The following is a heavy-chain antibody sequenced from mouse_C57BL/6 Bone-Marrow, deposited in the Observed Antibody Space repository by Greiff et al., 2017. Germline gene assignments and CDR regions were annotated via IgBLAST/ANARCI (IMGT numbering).Heavy chain of an antibody. CDR1: GFTFSDYG. Sequence: EVKLMESGGGLVKPGGSLKLSCAASGFTFSDYGMHWVRQAPEKGLEWVAYISSGSSTIYYADTVKGRFTISRDNAKNTLFLHMTSLRSEDTAMYYCARRYYDDWGQGTTLTVSS. V-gene: IGHV5-17*01. J-gene: IGHJ2*01. CDR2: ISSGSSTI. D-gene: IGHD2-3*01. CDR3: ARRYYDD.